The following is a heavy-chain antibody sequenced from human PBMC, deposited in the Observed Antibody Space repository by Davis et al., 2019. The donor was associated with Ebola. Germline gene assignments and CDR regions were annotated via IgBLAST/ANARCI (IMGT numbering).Heavy chain of an antibody. CDR1: GFTFSSYW. CDR3: ARLGRLTGASNPFDY. CDR2: IKQDGGDK. D-gene: IGHD1-20*01. J-gene: IGHJ4*02. V-gene: IGHV3-7*01. Sequence: PGGSLRLSCAASGFTFSSYWMHWVRQAPGKGLEWVASIKQDGGDKYYVDSLKTRFTISRDNAKNSLYLQMNSLRAEDTAVYYCARLGRLTGASNPFDYWGQGTLVTVSS.